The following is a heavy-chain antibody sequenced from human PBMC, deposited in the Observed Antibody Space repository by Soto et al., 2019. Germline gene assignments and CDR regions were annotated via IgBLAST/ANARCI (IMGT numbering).Heavy chain of an antibody. CDR1: GFTFSSYS. CDR2: ISSRSNYI. CDR3: ATAELLPRSVSDY. J-gene: IGHJ4*02. Sequence: EVQLVESGGDLVKPGGSLRLSCEASGFTFSSYSMNWVRQAPGKGLEWVSSISSRSNYIYYAHSVKGRFTISRDNARNSLYLQMDSLRAEDTAVYYCATAELLPRSVSDYWGQGTLVAVSS. V-gene: IGHV3-21*01. D-gene: IGHD1-26*01.